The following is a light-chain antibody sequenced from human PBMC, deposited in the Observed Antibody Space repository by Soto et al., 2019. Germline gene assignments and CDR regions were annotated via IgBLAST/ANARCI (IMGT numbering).Light chain of an antibody. CDR2: DAS. Sequence: VLTQFPSILSMTLGKRATLSCRASESLGRYLAWYQQQAGQASRLLIYDASNRAIGIPARFSGSGSGTDFTLTISSLEPEDLAVYYCQQRSLTFGGGTKVDIK. CDR3: QQRSLT. V-gene: IGKV3-11*01. J-gene: IGKJ4*01. CDR1: ESLGRY.